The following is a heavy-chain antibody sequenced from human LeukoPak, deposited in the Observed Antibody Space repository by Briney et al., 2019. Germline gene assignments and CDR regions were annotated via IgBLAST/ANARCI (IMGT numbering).Heavy chain of an antibody. CDR3: ARLNHYDSSGYYSSEYFQC. Sequence: GESLKISCKGSGYSFSSYWIAWVRQIPGKGLELMGIIYPGDSDTRYSPSFQGQVTISADKSITTAYLQWSSLKASDTAMYYCARLNHYDSSGYYSSEYFQCWGQGTLVTVSS. CDR2: IYPGDSDT. V-gene: IGHV5-51*01. CDR1: GYSFSSYW. D-gene: IGHD3-22*01. J-gene: IGHJ1*01.